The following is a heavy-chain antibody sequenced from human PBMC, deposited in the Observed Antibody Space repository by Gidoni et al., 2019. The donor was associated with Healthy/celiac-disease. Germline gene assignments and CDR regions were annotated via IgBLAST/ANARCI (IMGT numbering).Heavy chain of an antibody. CDR3: ARGGEGTYCSSTSCYLTDYYYYGMDV. J-gene: IGHJ6*02. D-gene: IGHD2-2*01. CDR2: IIPILGIA. V-gene: IGHV1-69*02. CDR1: VSTFSSYT. Sequence: QVQLVQSGAEVRKPGSSVKVDWKASVSTFSSYTISWVRPAPGQGLEWVGRIIPILGIAHYAQTSQGRVTITAAKSTSTAYMALSSLRSEDPAVYYCARGGEGTYCSSTSCYLTDYYYYGMDVLGQGTTVTVSS.